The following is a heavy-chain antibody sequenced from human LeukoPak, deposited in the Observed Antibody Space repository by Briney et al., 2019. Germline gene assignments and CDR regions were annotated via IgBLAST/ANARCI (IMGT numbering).Heavy chain of an antibody. CDR1: GFTFSSYG. CDR2: ISGSGGST. V-gene: IGHV3-23*01. J-gene: IGHJ4*02. Sequence: GGSLRLSCAASGFTFSSYGMSWVRQAPGKGLEWVSGISGSGGSTYYADSVKGRFTISRDNSKNTLYLQMNSLRAEDTAVYYCARRAGAYSHPYGYWGQGTLVTVSS. D-gene: IGHD4/OR15-4a*01. CDR3: ARRAGAYSHPYGY.